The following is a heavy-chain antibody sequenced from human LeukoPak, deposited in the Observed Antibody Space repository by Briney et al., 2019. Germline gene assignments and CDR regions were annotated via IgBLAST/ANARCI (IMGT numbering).Heavy chain of an antibody. D-gene: IGHD3-16*02. Sequence: ASVKVSCKASGYTFTSYYMHWVRQAPGQGLEWMGIINPSGGSTSYAQKFQGRVTMTRDTSTSTAYMELRSLRSDDTAVYYCARDSEYYDYVWGSYHYWGQGTLVTVSS. V-gene: IGHV1-46*01. J-gene: IGHJ4*02. CDR3: ARDSEYYDYVWGSYHY. CDR1: GYTFTSYY. CDR2: INPSGGST.